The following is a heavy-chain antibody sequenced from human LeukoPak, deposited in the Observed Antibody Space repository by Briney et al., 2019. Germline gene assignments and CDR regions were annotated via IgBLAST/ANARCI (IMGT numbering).Heavy chain of an antibody. V-gene: IGHV3-21*01. CDR1: GFTFSSYS. D-gene: IGHD3-22*01. CDR3: ARDDSNGIEADY. J-gene: IGHJ4*02. Sequence: GGSLRLSCAASGFTFSSYSMNWVRQAPGKGLEWVSSISSSSSYIYYADSVKGRFTISRDNAKNSLYLQMNSLRAEDTAVYYCARDDSNGIEADYWGQGTLVTVSS. CDR2: ISSSSSYI.